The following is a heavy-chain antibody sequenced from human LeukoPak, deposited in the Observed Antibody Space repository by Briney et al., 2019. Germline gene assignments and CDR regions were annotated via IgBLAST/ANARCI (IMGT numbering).Heavy chain of an antibody. CDR3: ARDPYSSIGGGY. CDR2: INPNSGGT. Sequence: GSVKVSCKASGYTFTGYYMNWVRQAPGQGLEWMGWINPNSGGTNYAQKSQGRVTMTRDTSITTAYMELSRLTSDDTAVYYCARDPYSSIGGGYWGQGTLVIVSS. J-gene: IGHJ4*02. CDR1: GYTFTGYY. D-gene: IGHD6-13*01. V-gene: IGHV1-2*02.